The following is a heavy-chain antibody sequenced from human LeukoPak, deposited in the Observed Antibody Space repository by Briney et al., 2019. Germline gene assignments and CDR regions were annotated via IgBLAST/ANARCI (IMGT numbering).Heavy chain of an antibody. CDR3: AKGSGGSCYTSNGY. V-gene: IGHV3-23*01. J-gene: IGHJ4*02. Sequence: GGSLRLSCAASGFTFSSYAMSWVRQAPGKGLEWVSVISGSGGSTYYADSVKGRFTISRDNSKNTLYLQMNSLGAEDTAVYYCAKGSGGSCYTSNGYWGQGTLVTVSS. D-gene: IGHD2-15*01. CDR1: GFTFSSYA. CDR2: ISGSGGST.